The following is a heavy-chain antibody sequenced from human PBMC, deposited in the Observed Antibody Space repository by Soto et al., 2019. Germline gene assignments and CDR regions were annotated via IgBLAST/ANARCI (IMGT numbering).Heavy chain of an antibody. D-gene: IGHD2-21*02. J-gene: IGHJ5*02. CDR1: GYTFTSYG. CDR2: ISAYNGNT. Sequence: GASVKVSCKASGYTFTSYGISWVRQAPGQGLEWMGWISAYNGNTNYAQKLQGRVTMTTDTSTSTAYMELRSLRSDDTAVYYCAREETYCGGDCVDWFDPWGQGTLVTVSS. V-gene: IGHV1-18*01. CDR3: AREETYCGGDCVDWFDP.